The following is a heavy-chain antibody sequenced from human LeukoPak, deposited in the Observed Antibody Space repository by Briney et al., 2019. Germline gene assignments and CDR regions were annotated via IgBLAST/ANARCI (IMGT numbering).Heavy chain of an antibody. D-gene: IGHD1-14*01. Sequence: SETLSLTCTVSGGSISSSSYYWGWIRQPPGKGLEWIGSIYYSGSTYYNPSLKSRVTISVDTSKNQFSLKLSSVTAADTAVYFCARARGGNPFDYWGQGILVTVSS. CDR1: GGSISSSSYY. V-gene: IGHV4-39*07. CDR2: IYYSGST. J-gene: IGHJ4*02. CDR3: ARARGGNPFDY.